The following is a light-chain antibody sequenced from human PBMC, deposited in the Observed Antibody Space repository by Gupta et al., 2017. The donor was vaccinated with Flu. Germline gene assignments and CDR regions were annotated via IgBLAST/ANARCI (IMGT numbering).Light chain of an antibody. J-gene: IGLJ3*02. CDR1: DIGNKD. Sequence: SYVLTQPPSVSVAPGQTATITCGGNDIGNKDVHWYQQKPGQAPVVVVDDDSDRPSGIPERFSCATSSNTATLITSRVEDGDEADDYWHVCDSSSEHHEVFGGGTKLTVL. CDR3: HVCDSSSEHHEV. CDR2: DDS. V-gene: IGLV3-21*02.